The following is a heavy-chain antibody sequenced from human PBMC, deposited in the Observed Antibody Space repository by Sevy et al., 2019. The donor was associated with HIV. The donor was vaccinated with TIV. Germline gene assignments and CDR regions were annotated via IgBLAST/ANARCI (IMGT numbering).Heavy chain of an antibody. CDR3: ARYSSYSSSPGDWFDP. V-gene: IGHV4-39*01. D-gene: IGHD6-6*01. Sequence: SETLSLTCTVSGGSISSSSYYWGWIRQPPGKGLEWSGSIYYSGSTYYNPSLKSRVTISVDTSKNQFSLKLSSVTAADTAVYYCARYSSYSSSPGDWFDPWGQGTLVTVSS. J-gene: IGHJ5*02. CDR2: IYYSGST. CDR1: GGSISSSSYY.